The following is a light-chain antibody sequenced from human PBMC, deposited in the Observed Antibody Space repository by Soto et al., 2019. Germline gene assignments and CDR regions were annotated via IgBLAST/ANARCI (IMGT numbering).Light chain of an antibody. CDR1: QSVNSY. CDR3: QQYDDWLRLT. J-gene: IGKJ4*01. CDR2: GAS. Sequence: EIVMTQSPATLSVSPGERATLSCRASQSVNSYLAWYQQKPGQAPRLLICGASSRATGIPARFSGSGSGTEFNLTISSLQSEDFAVYFCQQYDDWLRLTFGGGTKVDI. V-gene: IGKV3D-15*01.